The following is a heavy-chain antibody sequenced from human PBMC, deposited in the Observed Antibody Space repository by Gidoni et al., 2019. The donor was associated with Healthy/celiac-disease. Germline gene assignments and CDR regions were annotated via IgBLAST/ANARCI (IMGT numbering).Heavy chain of an antibody. V-gene: IGHV3-30*18. CDR3: AKYRVVVSRYYGMDV. Sequence: QVQLVESGGGVVQPGRYLRLSCAAAGFTFSSYGMHWVRQAPGTGLEWVAVISYDVSNKYYADSVKGRFTISRDNSKDTLYLQMNSLRAEDTAVYYCAKYRVVVSRYYGMDVWGQGTTVTVSS. J-gene: IGHJ6*02. D-gene: IGHD3-22*01. CDR2: ISYDVSNK. CDR1: GFTFSSYG.